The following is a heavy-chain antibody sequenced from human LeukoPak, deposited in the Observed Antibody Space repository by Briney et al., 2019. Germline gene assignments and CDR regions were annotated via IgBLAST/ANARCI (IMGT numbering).Heavy chain of an antibody. D-gene: IGHD5-24*01. CDR3: AKGGGAYKFYYYYMDV. CDR2: ISGSGGST. CDR1: GFTFSSYG. J-gene: IGHJ6*03. V-gene: IGHV3-23*01. Sequence: GGSLRLSCAASGFTFSSYGMSWVRQAPGKGLEWVSAISGSGGSTYYADSVKGRFTISRDNSKNTLYLQMNSLRAEDTAVYYCAKGGGAYKFYYYYMDVWGKGTTVTISS.